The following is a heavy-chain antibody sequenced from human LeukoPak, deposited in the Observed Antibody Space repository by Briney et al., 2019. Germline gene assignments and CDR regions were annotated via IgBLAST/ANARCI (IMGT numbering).Heavy chain of an antibody. V-gene: IGHV3-9*01. J-gene: IGHJ4*02. Sequence: PGGSLRLSCAASGFTFDDYAMHWVRQAPGKGLEWVSGISWNSGSIYYADSVKGRFTISRDSAKNSLYLQMNSLRAEDTALYYCAKDTYYGSGSYPGLGYWGQGTLVTVSS. CDR2: ISWNSGSI. CDR1: GFTFDDYA. CDR3: AKDTYYGSGSYPGLGY. D-gene: IGHD3-10*01.